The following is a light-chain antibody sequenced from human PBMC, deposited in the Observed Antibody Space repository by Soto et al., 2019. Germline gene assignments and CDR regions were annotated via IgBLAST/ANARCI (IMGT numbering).Light chain of an antibody. CDR3: ETWDSNTRV. V-gene: IGLV4-60*02. J-gene: IGLJ2*01. CDR1: SGHSSNI. CDR2: VENSGSY. Sequence: QSVLTQSSSASASLGSSVKLTCTLSSGHSSNIIAWHQQQPGKAPRYLMKVENSGSYNKGSGVPDRFSGSSSGADRYLTISNLQFEDEADYYCETWDSNTRVFGGGTKVTVL.